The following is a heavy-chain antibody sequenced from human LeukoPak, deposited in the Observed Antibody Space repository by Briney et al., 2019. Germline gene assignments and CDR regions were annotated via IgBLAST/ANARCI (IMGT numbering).Heavy chain of an antibody. CDR1: GFTFSDYY. Sequence: PGGSLRLSCAASGFTFSDYYMSWIRQAPGKGLGWVSYISSSGSTIYYADSVKGRFTISRDNAKNSLYLQMNSLRAEDTAVYYCAREIKPYYGSGSYYNDPIDYWGQGTLVTVSS. J-gene: IGHJ4*02. D-gene: IGHD3-10*01. CDR2: ISSSGSTI. CDR3: AREIKPYYGSGSYYNDPIDY. V-gene: IGHV3-11*01.